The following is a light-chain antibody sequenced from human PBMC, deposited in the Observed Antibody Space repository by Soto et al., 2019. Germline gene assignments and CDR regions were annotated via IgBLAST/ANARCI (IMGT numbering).Light chain of an antibody. V-gene: IGKV1-5*01. CDR3: QQYNSYST. CDR1: QSISYW. J-gene: IGKJ1*01. Sequence: DIQMTQSPSSLSASVGDRVTITCRASQSISYWLAWYQQKPGKPPKLLIYDASSLESGVPSRCSGSGSGTEFTLTISSLQPDDFATYYCQQYNSYSTFGQGTKVDIK. CDR2: DAS.